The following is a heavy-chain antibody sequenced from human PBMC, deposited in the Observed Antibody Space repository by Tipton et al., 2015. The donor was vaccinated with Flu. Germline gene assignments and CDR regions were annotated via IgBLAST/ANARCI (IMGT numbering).Heavy chain of an antibody. CDR2: VYYTGTA. J-gene: IGHJ4*02. CDR3: ARLTESIDWRGGFYFDH. CDR1: GGSIITTTHF. D-gene: IGHD3-9*01. Sequence: LRLSCTVSGGSIITTTHFWGWVRQPPGKGLEWIGSVYYTGTAFINPSLRIGATLSADRSNNQFSLRLSSAAASDTAVYYCARLTESIDWRGGFYFDHWGQGALVTVSS. V-gene: IGHV4-39*01.